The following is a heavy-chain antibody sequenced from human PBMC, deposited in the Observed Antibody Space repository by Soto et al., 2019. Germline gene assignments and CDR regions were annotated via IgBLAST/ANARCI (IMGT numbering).Heavy chain of an antibody. CDR3: ARDLRRITILGVVNGDAFDI. J-gene: IGHJ3*02. D-gene: IGHD3-3*01. V-gene: IGHV1-18*01. Sequence: ASVKVSCKASGYTFTSYGISWVRQAPGQGLEWMGWISAYNGNTNYAQKLQGRVTMTTDTSTSTAYMELRSLRSDDTAVYYCARDLRRITILGVVNGDAFDIWGQGTMVTVSS. CDR2: ISAYNGNT. CDR1: GYTFTSYG.